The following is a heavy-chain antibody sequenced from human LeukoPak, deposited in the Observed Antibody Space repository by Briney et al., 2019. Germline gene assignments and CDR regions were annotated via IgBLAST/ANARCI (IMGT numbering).Heavy chain of an antibody. J-gene: IGHJ4*02. Sequence: SETLSLTCTVSGGSISSSSYYWGWIRQPPGKGLEWIGSIYYSGSTYYNPSLKSRVTISVDTSKNQFSLKLSSVTAADTAVYYCARQGVGDYVWGSYRFDYWGQGTLVTVSS. V-gene: IGHV4-39*01. D-gene: IGHD3-16*02. CDR1: GGSISSSSYY. CDR2: IYYSGST. CDR3: ARQGVGDYVWGSYRFDY.